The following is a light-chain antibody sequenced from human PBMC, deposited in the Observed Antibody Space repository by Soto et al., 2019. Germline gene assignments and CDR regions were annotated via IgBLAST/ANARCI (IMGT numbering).Light chain of an antibody. V-gene: IGKV3-20*01. CDR1: QSISSGY. Sequence: EIVLTQSPGTLSLSPGERATLSCRASQSISSGYLAWYQQKPGQAPRLLIYDASNRATGIPGRFSGSGSGTDFTLTISRLEPEDFAVYYCQQYGSSIIFGQGTRLEIK. J-gene: IGKJ5*01. CDR3: QQYGSSII. CDR2: DAS.